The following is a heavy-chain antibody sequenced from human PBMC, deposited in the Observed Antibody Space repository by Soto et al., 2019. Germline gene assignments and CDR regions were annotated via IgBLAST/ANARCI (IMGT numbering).Heavy chain of an antibody. CDR1: SGSISSSNW. CDR3: ARVLVRGVSQTFDP. D-gene: IGHD3-10*01. CDR2: IYHSGST. V-gene: IGHV4-4*02. Sequence: QLQLQESGQGLVKPSGTLSLTCAVSSGSISSSNWWSWVRQPPGKGLECIGEIYHSGSTNYNPSLKSRVTISVDKSKNQFSLKLSSVTAADTAVYYCARVLVRGVSQTFDPWGQGTLVTVSS. J-gene: IGHJ5*02.